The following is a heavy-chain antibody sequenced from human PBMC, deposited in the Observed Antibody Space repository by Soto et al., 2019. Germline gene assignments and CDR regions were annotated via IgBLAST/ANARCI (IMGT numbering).Heavy chain of an antibody. V-gene: IGHV4-59*01. CDR1: GGYISNYY. J-gene: IGHJ5*02. Sequence: QVQLQESGPGLVKPSETLSLTCTVSGGYISNYYWSWIRQPPGKGLEWIGYIYYSGSTNYNPSLKGRVTISIDTSKNQFSLKLRSVTAADTAVYYCARSDYNWFDPWGQGTLVTVSS. CDR3: ARSDYNWFDP. CDR2: IYYSGST. D-gene: IGHD2-21*02.